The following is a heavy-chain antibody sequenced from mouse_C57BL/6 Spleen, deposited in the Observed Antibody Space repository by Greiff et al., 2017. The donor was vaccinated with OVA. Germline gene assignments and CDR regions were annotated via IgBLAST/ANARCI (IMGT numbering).Heavy chain of an antibody. CDR1: GYTFTSYW. Sequence: QVQLQQPGAELVKPGASVKMSCKASGYTFTSYWITWVKQRPGQGLEWIGDIYPGDGGTNYNEKFKSKATLTVDTSSSTAYMQLSSLTSEDSAVEYCARSFSTTVGEGFAYWGQGTLVTVSA. D-gene: IGHD1-1*01. V-gene: IGHV1-55*01. CDR3: ARSFSTTVGEGFAY. J-gene: IGHJ3*01. CDR2: IYPGDGGT.